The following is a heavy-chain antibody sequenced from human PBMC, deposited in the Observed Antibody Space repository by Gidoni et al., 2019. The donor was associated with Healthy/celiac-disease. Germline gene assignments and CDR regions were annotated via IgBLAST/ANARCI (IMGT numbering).Heavy chain of an antibody. CDR3: TTVDEGSVIAAAAYDAFDI. CDR2: IKSKPDGGTT. Sequence: EVQLVESGGGLVQPGGSLRLSCAASGLTFSNAWMSWVRQAPGKGLKWVGRIKSKPDGGTTDYAAPVKGRFTISRDDSKNTLYLQMNSLKTEDTAVYYCTTVDEGSVIAAAAYDAFDIWGQGTMVTVSS. D-gene: IGHD6-13*01. V-gene: IGHV3-15*01. J-gene: IGHJ3*02. CDR1: GLTFSNAW.